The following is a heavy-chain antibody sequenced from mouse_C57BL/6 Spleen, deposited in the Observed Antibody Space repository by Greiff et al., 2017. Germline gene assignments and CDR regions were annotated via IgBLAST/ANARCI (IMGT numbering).Heavy chain of an antibody. CDR1: GYAFSSSW. Sequence: QVQLKQSGPELVKPGASVKISCKASGYAFSSSWMNWVKQRPGKGLEWIGRIYPGDGDTNYNGKFKGKATLTADKSSSTAYMQLSSLTSEDSAVYFCARERSNYAFAYWGQGTLVTVSA. J-gene: IGHJ3*01. V-gene: IGHV1-82*01. CDR2: IYPGDGDT. D-gene: IGHD2-5*01. CDR3: ARERSNYAFAY.